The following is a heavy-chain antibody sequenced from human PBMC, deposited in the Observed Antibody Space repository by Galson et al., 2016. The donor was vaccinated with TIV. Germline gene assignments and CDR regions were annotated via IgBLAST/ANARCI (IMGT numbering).Heavy chain of an antibody. V-gene: IGHV3-66*02. D-gene: IGHD2-21*01. J-gene: IGHJ6*04. CDR2: ISNSDYT. CDR1: GFSVSGNY. CDR3: ARVRGHWCDNCYFSYDCGMDV. Sequence: SLRLSCAASGFSVSGNYMNWVRQAPGKGLEWVSIISNSDYTNYADTVKGRFTISRDNSNNTVYLHMMRLRAEDKAVYYCARVRGHWCDNCYFSYDCGMDVWGYRTTVTVSS.